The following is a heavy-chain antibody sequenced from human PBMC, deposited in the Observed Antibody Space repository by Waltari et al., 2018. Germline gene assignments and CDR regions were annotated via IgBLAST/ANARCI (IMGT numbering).Heavy chain of an antibody. Sequence: EVQLVESGGGLVQPGGSLRLSCAASGFTFSSYSMNWVRQAPGTGLEWVSYISSSSSTIYYADSVKGRFTISRDNAKNSLYLQMNSLRAEDTAVYYCASSIDFWSGYYALYYFDYWGQGTLVTVSS. CDR2: ISSSSSTI. CDR3: ASSIDFWSGYYALYYFDY. D-gene: IGHD3-3*01. J-gene: IGHJ4*02. CDR1: GFTFSSYS. V-gene: IGHV3-48*01.